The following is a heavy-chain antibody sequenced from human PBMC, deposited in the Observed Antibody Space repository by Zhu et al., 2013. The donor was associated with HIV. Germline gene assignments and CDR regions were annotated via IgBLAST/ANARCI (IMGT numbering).Heavy chain of an antibody. J-gene: IGHJ4*02. CDR2: ILPIFGTA. CDR3: ARAGEEYKWLRSFNC. D-gene: IGHD5-12*01. Sequence: QVQLVQSGAEVKKPGSSVKVSCKASGGTFSSYAFNWVRQAPGQGLEWMGEILPIFGTANYAQKFQGRVTITADESTGTAYMELSSLRSEDTAVYYCARAGEEYKWLRSFNCWGQGTLVTVSS. CDR1: GGTFSSYA. V-gene: IGHV1-69*01.